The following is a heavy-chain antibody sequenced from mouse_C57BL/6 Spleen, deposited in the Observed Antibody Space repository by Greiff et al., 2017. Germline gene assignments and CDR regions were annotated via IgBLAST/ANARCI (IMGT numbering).Heavy chain of an antibody. CDR1: GYAFSSSW. Sequence: QVQLQQSGPELVKPGASVKISCKASGYAFSSSWMNWVKQRPGKGLEWIGRIYPGDGDTNYNGKFKGKATLNADKSSSTAYMQLSSLTSEDSAVYFCARRGTYGYDGGFDYWGQGTTLTVSS. D-gene: IGHD2-2*01. CDR2: IYPGDGDT. V-gene: IGHV1-82*01. J-gene: IGHJ2*01. CDR3: ARRGTYGYDGGFDY.